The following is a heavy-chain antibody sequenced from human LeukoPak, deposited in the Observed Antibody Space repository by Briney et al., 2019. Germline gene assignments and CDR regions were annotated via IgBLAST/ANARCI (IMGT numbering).Heavy chain of an antibody. CDR3: AREIGATIPKFDY. J-gene: IGHJ4*02. V-gene: IGHV4-39*02. D-gene: IGHD5-12*01. CDR1: GDSVSSSRYY. CDR2: IYYSGTT. Sequence: SETLSLTCIVSGDSVSSSRYYWGWIRQPPGRGLEWIGSIYYSGTTFYNPSLKSRVTISVDTSKNQFSLKLSSVTAADTAVYYCAREIGATIPKFDYWGQGTLVTVSS.